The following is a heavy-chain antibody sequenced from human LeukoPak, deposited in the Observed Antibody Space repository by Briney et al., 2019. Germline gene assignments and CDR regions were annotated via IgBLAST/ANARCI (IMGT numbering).Heavy chain of an antibody. D-gene: IGHD6-13*01. CDR3: ARDKVGGSSWYYYYYYMDV. CDR1: GYTFTGYY. V-gene: IGHV1-46*01. CDR2: INPSGGST. Sequence: PSVKVSCKASGYTFTGYYMHWVRQAPGQGLEWMGIINPSGGSTSYAQKFQGRVTMTRDMSTSTVYMELSSLRSEDTAVYYCARDKVGGSSWYYYYYYMDVWGKGTTVTVSS. J-gene: IGHJ6*03.